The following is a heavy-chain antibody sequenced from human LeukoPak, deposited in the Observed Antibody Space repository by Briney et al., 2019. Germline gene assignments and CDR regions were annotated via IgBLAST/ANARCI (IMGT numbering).Heavy chain of an antibody. CDR3: ARGYTGHIN. J-gene: IGHJ1*01. CDR1: GFTFSRYW. V-gene: IGHV3-7*05. Sequence: GGSLRLSCTASGFTFSRYWMSRVRQAPGKGLEWLANIKEDGSESYQVDSAKGRFTISRDNVKNSLYLHMKSLRAEDTAVYYCARGYTGHINWGQGTLVTVSS. D-gene: IGHD1-26*01. CDR2: IKEDGSES.